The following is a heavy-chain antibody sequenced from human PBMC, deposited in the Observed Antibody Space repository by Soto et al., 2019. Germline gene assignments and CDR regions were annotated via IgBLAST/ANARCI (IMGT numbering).Heavy chain of an antibody. Sequence: GASVKVSCKASGYTFTSYAMNWVRQAPGQGLEWMGWINTNTGNPTYAQGFTGRFVFSLDTSVSTAYLQICSLKAEDTAVYYCAGVVTAIPYYYYGMDVWGQGTTVTVSS. J-gene: IGHJ6*02. D-gene: IGHD2-21*02. CDR3: AGVVTAIPYYYYGMDV. V-gene: IGHV7-4-1*01. CDR1: GYTFTSYA. CDR2: INTNTGNP.